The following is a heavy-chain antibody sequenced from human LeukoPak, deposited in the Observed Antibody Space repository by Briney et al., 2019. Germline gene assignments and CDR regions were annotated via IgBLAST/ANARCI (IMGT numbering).Heavy chain of an antibody. CDR3: ARGRDGYKP. V-gene: IGHV4-39*07. D-gene: IGHD5-24*01. J-gene: IGHJ4*02. CDR1: GGSISSSSYY. Sequence: SETLSLTCTVSGGSISSSSYYWGWIRQPPGKGLEWIGSIYYSGSTYYNPSLKSRVTISVDTSKNQFSLKLSSVTAADTAVYYCARGRDGYKPWGQGTLVTVSS. CDR2: IYYSGST.